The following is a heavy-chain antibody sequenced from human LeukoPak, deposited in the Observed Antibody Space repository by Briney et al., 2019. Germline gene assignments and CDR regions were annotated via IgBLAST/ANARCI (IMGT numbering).Heavy chain of an antibody. CDR3: VRDFRSADY. Sequence: GGSLRLSYAASGFTLSTYCMHWVRQAPGKGPMWVSRICPDGTVTNYADSVKARFIISRDNARNTVYLQMNSLRVEDTAVYYCVRDFRSADYWGQGTLVTVSS. J-gene: IGHJ4*02. CDR1: GFTLSTYC. CDR2: ICPDGTVT. V-gene: IGHV3-74*01.